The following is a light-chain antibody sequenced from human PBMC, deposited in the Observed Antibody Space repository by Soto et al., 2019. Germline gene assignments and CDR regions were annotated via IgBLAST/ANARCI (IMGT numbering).Light chain of an antibody. CDR1: QSISTY. Sequence: DIQMTQSPTSLSASVGDRVTITCRASQSISTYLNWYQQRPGKVPKLLIYGASSLQSGVPSRFGGSGSGTDFTLTISSLQPEDFATYYCQQSYSIPYTFGQGTKLEV. CDR3: QQSYSIPYT. V-gene: IGKV1-39*01. J-gene: IGKJ2*01. CDR2: GAS.